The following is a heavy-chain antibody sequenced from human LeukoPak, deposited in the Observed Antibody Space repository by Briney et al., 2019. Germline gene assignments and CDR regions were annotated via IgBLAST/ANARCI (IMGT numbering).Heavy chain of an antibody. CDR3: ARDPGVQQGYYYYGMDV. J-gene: IGHJ6*02. D-gene: IGHD6-13*01. CDR2: IYYSGST. CDR1: GGSISSYY. V-gene: IGHV4-59*01. Sequence: PSEILSLTCTVSGGSISSYYWSWIRQPPGKGLEWIGYIYYSGSTNYNPSLKSRVTISGDTSKNQLSLKLRSVTAADTAVYYCARDPGVQQGYYYYGMDVWGQGTTVTVSS.